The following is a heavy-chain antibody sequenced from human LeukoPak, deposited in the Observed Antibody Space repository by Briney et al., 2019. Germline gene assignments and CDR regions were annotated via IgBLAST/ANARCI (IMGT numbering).Heavy chain of an antibody. CDR3: AKSHHVTAIDY. Sequence: GGSLRLSCAASGFTFSSYSMNWVRRAPGKELEWVSYISSETNTIYYADSVKGRFTISRDNAKNSLYLQMNSLRADDTAVYYCAKSHHVTAIDYWGQGTLVTVSS. D-gene: IGHD2-21*02. CDR2: ISSETNTI. J-gene: IGHJ4*02. V-gene: IGHV3-48*01. CDR1: GFTFSSYS.